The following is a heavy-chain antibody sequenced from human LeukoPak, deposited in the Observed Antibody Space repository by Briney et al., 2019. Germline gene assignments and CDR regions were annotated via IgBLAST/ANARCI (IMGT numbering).Heavy chain of an antibody. V-gene: IGHV1-69*13. CDR2: IIPIFGTA. J-gene: IGHJ4*02. CDR3: ARDRGGYEFDY. CDR1: GGTFSSYA. Sequence: SVKVSCKASGGTFSSYAISWVRQAPGQGLEWMGGIIPIFGTANYAQKFQGRVTITADESTSTAYMELRSLRSDDTAVYYCARDRGGYEFDYWGQGTLVTVSS. D-gene: IGHD5-12*01.